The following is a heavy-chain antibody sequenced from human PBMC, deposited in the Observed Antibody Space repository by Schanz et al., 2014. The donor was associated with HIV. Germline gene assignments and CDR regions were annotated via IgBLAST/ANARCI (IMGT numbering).Heavy chain of an antibody. Sequence: QVQLVQSGAEVKKPGASVMVSCKASGYTFTSYDINWVRQVPGQGLEWMGWMNPKSGNTGYAHKFQGRVTMTRNTSINTVYMDLKSLRSDDTAIYYCARGARYGMDVWGQGTTVIVSS. J-gene: IGHJ6*02. CDR2: MNPKSGNT. V-gene: IGHV1-8*01. CDR1: GYTFTSYD. CDR3: ARGARYGMDV.